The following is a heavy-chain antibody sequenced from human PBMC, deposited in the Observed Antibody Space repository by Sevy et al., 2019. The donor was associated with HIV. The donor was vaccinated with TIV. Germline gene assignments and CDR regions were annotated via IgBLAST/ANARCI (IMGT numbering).Heavy chain of an antibody. CDR3: ARVQWHGCPSGTEHY. CDR2: INHSGST. V-gene: IGHV4-34*01. D-gene: IGHD2-8*01. CDR1: GGSFSGYY. J-gene: IGHJ4*02. Sequence: PESLSLTCAVYGGSFSGYYWSWIRQPPGKGLEWIGEINHSGSTNYNPSLKSRVTISVDTSKNQFSLKLTSVTAADTAVYYCARVQWHGCPSGTEHYWGQGTLVSVSS.